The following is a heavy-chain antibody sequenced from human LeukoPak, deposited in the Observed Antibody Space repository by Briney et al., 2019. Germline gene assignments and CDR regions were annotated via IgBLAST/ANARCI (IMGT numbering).Heavy chain of an antibody. CDR2: ISYDGSNK. CDR1: GFTFSSYA. CDR3: ASGKYRYGDNWFDR. J-gene: IGHJ5*02. D-gene: IGHD5-18*01. Sequence: GGSLRLSCAASGFTFSSYAMHWVRQAPGKGLEWVAVISYDGSNKYYADSVKGRFTISRDNSKNTLYLQMNSLRAEDTAVYFCASGKYRYGDNWFDRWGQGTLVTVSS. V-gene: IGHV3-30*04.